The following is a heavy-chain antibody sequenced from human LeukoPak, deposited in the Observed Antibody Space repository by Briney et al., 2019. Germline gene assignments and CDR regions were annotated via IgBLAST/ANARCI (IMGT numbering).Heavy chain of an antibody. V-gene: IGHV3-23*01. CDR3: ASLLGGYLSNFDY. D-gene: IGHD5-12*01. Sequence: PGGSLRLSCAASGFTFSSYAMSWVRQAPGKGLEWVSAISGSGGSTYYADSVKGRFTNSRDNSKNTLYLQMNSLRAEDTAVYYCASLLGGYLSNFDYWGQGTLVTVSS. CDR2: ISGSGGST. J-gene: IGHJ4*02. CDR1: GFTFSSYA.